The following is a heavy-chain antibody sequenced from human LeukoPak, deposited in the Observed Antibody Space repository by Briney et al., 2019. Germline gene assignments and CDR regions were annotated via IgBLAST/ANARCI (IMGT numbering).Heavy chain of an antibody. CDR1: GFTFSRDV. J-gene: IGHJ2*01. Sequence: GGSLRLSCAASGFTFSRDVMSWVRQAPGKGLEWVSAISGSGGSTYYADSVKGRFTISRDNSKNTLYLQMNSLRAEDTAVYYCAKGIVGVTSRYWYFDLWGRGTLVTVSS. D-gene: IGHD2-21*02. CDR3: AKGIVGVTSRYWYFDL. V-gene: IGHV3-23*01. CDR2: ISGSGGST.